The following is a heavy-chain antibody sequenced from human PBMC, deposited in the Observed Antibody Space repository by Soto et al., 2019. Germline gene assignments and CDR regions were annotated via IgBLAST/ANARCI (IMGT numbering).Heavy chain of an antibody. D-gene: IGHD5-12*01. Sequence: ASVTVSCQASGYTFTSYGISWVRQAPGQGLEWMGWISAYNGNTNYAQKLQGRVTMTTDTSTSTAYMELRSLRSDDTAVYYCARDPEYGGHINWFDPWGQGTLVTVSS. CDR3: ARDPEYGGHINWFDP. V-gene: IGHV1-18*01. CDR2: ISAYNGNT. CDR1: GYTFTSYG. J-gene: IGHJ5*02.